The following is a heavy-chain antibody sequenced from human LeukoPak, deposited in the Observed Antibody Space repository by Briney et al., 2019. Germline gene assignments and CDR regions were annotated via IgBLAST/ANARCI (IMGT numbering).Heavy chain of an antibody. D-gene: IGHD4-17*01. V-gene: IGHV4-34*01. Sequence: SETLSLTCAVYGGSLSNYYWSRVRQPPGPGLKGIGEITHSRRTNYTPSLKSRFTISLATSKNHFSLRLTSVAAADTAVYYCAPIFGDYSDFDSWSQGALVTVSS. J-gene: IGHJ4*02. CDR1: GGSLSNYY. CDR3: APIFGDYSDFDS. CDR2: ITHSRRT.